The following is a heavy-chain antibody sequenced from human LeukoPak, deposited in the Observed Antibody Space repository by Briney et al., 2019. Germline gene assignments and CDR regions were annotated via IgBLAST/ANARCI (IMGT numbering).Heavy chain of an antibody. J-gene: IGHJ4*02. CDR1: GYTFTSYG. V-gene: IGHV1-18*01. CDR3: ARDRLKAAVDY. Sequence: GASVKVSCKASGYTFTSYGISWVRQAPGQGLEWMGWISAYNGNTNYAQKLQGRVTITRDTSASTAYMELSSLRSEDTAVYYCARDRLKAAVDYWGQGTLVTVSS. CDR2: ISAYNGNT. D-gene: IGHD6-13*01.